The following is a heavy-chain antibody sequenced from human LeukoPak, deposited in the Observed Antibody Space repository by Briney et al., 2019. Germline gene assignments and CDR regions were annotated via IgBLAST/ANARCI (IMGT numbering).Heavy chain of an antibody. Sequence: SVKVSCKASGGTFSSYAISWVRQAPGQGLEWMGGIIPIFGTANYAQKFQGRVTVTADESTSTAYMELSSLRSEDTAVYYCARGVNDILTGYYPNWGQGTLVTVSS. D-gene: IGHD3-9*01. J-gene: IGHJ4*02. V-gene: IGHV1-69*13. CDR3: ARGVNDILTGYYPN. CDR1: GGTFSSYA. CDR2: IIPIFGTA.